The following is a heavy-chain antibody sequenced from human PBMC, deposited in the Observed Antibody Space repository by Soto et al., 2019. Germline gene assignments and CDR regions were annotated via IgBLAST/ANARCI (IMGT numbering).Heavy chain of an antibody. Sequence: VQLVESGGGVVQPGRSLRLSCAASGFTFSSYAMHWVRQAPGKGLEWVSVIYSGGSTYYADSVKGRFTISRDNSKNTLYLQMNSLRAEDTAVYYCARVPGGLYYYYGMDVWGQGTTVTVSS. V-gene: IGHV3-66*01. D-gene: IGHD3-10*01. CDR2: IYSGGST. CDR3: ARVPGGLYYYYGMDV. CDR1: GFTFSSYA. J-gene: IGHJ6*02.